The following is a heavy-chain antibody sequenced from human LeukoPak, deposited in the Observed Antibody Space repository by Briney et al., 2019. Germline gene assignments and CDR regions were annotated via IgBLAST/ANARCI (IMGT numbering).Heavy chain of an antibody. J-gene: IGHJ3*02. D-gene: IGHD3-10*01. V-gene: IGHV3-48*02. CDR1: GFTLSSYS. CDR2: ITSSSSTT. Sequence: RGSLRLSSAASGFTLSSYSMNSVPHAPGKRLEWISYITSSSSTTYYADSVKGRFTISRANAKNSLYMQMNSLRDEDTAVYYCARDNYYGSEDAFDIWGQGTMVTVSS. CDR3: ARDNYYGSEDAFDI.